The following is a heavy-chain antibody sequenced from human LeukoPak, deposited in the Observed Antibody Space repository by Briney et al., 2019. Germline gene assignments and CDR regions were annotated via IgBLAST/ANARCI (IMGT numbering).Heavy chain of an antibody. D-gene: IGHD4-17*01. V-gene: IGHV3-48*02. Sequence: GGSLILSCAASGFTFSSYSMNWVRQAPGKGLEWVSYISSSSSTIYYADSMKGRFTISRDNAKNSLYLQMNSLRDEDTAVYYCARVPALNDYGDYVWFDPWGQGTLVTVSS. CDR1: GFTFSSYS. CDR3: ARVPALNDYGDYVWFDP. CDR2: ISSSSSTI. J-gene: IGHJ5*02.